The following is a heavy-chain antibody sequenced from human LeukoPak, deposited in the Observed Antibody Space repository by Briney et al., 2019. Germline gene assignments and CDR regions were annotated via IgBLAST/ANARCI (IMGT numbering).Heavy chain of an antibody. V-gene: IGHV3-23*01. CDR2: ISGSGGST. J-gene: IGHJ4*02. CDR1: GFTFSSYA. CDR3: ARRPPVRDYYDSSGSHFFDY. Sequence: GGSLRLSCAASGFTFSSYAMSWVGQAPGKGLEWVSGISGSGGSTYYADSVKGRVTIYRENSKKRLYLQMKRLRDGETATYYCARRPPVRDYYDSSGSHFFDYWAQGPLVTVSS. D-gene: IGHD3-22*01.